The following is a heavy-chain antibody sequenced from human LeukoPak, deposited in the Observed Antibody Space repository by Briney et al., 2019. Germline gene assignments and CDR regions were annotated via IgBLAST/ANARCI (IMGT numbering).Heavy chain of an antibody. J-gene: IGHJ6*03. CDR2: ISAYNGNT. D-gene: IGHD2-2*01. Sequence: ASVKVSCKASGYTFTSYGISWVRQAPGQGLEWMGWISAYNGNTNYAQKLQGRVTMTTDTSTSTAYMELRSLRSDDTAVYYCARASAKPRTYQLLSAPYYYYYMDVWGKGTTVTVSS. CDR1: GYTFTSYG. CDR3: ARASAKPRTYQLLSAPYYYYYMDV. V-gene: IGHV1-18*01.